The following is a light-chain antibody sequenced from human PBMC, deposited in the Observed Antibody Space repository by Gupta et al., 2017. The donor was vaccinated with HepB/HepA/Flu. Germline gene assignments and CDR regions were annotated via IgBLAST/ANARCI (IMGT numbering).Light chain of an antibody. Sequence: DIQMTQSPSSLSASVGDRVTITCRASQSMSSYVNWYQQKPGKAPKLLSYAASSLQSGVPSRGSGSGSGTDFTLTIRSLQPEDFATYDCPKSYSKTLTCGGGTKVEIK. V-gene: IGKV1-39*01. CDR3: PKSYSKTLT. CDR1: QSMSSY. CDR2: AAS. J-gene: IGKJ4*01.